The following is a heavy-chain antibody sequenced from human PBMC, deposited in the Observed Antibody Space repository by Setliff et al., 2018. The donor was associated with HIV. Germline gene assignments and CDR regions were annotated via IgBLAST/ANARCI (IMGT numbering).Heavy chain of an antibody. CDR2: VSSRGDT. CDR1: DSGTYY. Sequence: SETLSLTCTVSDSGTYYWSWIRQPAGKGLEWIGLVSSRGDTNYNPSLKSLVTISVDTSKNQVSLTLSSVTAADTAVYYCARENYYGSGSLDYWGQGTLVTVSS. J-gene: IGHJ4*02. D-gene: IGHD3-10*01. CDR3: ARENYYGSGSLDY. V-gene: IGHV4-4*07.